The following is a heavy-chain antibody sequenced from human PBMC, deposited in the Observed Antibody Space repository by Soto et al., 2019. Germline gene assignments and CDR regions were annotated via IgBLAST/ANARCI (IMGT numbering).Heavy chain of an antibody. J-gene: IGHJ3*02. CDR3: ARVVAYYYGSGSYYRAFDI. CDR1: GYTFTSYD. Sequence: ASVKVSCKASGYTFTSYDINWVRQATGQGLEWMGWMNPNSGKTGYAQKFQGRVTMTRNTSISTAYMELSSLRSEDTAVYYCARVVAYYYGSGSYYRAFDIWGQGTMVTVSS. V-gene: IGHV1-8*01. D-gene: IGHD3-10*01. CDR2: MNPNSGKT.